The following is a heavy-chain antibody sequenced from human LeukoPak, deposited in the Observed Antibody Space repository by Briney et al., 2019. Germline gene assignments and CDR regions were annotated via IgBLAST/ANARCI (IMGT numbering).Heavy chain of an antibody. CDR1: GFPFSSYR. D-gene: IGHD6-19*01. V-gene: IGHV3-21*01. Sequence: PGGPLRLSCAASGFPFSSYRMHWARQAPGKGLEWVSSISSSSSYIYHADSVKGRFTISRDNAKNSLYLKMNSLRAEDTAVYYCARASIAVAGKSYNWFDPWGQGTLVTVSS. J-gene: IGHJ5*02. CDR2: ISSSSSYI. CDR3: ARASIAVAGKSYNWFDP.